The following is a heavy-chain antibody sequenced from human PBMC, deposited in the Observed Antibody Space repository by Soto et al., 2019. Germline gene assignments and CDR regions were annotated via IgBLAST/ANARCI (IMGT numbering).Heavy chain of an antibody. CDR1: GYTFTSYD. CDR2: MNPNSGNT. J-gene: IGHJ3*02. D-gene: IGHD6-13*01. Sequence: GASVKVSCKASGYTFTSYDINWVRQATGQGLEWMGWMNPNSGNTGYAQKFQGRVTMTRNTSISTAYMELSSLRPEDTAVYYCAVTDTTIAAAGYAFDIWGQGTMVTVSS. V-gene: IGHV1-8*01. CDR3: AVTDTTIAAAGYAFDI.